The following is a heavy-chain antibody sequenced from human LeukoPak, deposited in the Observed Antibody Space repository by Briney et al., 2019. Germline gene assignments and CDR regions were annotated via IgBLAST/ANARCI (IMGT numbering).Heavy chain of an antibody. CDR2: IYYSGST. CDR3: ARPVIMDDAFDI. J-gene: IGHJ3*02. Sequence: PSETLSLTCTVSGGSISSSSYYWGWIRQPPGKGPEWIGSIYYSGSTYYNPSLKSRVTISVDTSKNQFSLKLSSVTAADTAVYYCARPVIMDDAFDIWGQGTMVTVSS. CDR1: GGSISSSSYY. V-gene: IGHV4-39*01. D-gene: IGHD3-10*01.